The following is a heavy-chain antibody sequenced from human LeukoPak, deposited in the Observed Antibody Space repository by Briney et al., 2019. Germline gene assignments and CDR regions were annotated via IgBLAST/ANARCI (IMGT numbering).Heavy chain of an antibody. CDR3: AKDIKDYYDSSGYPDY. Sequence: GGSLRLSCAASGFTFDDYAMHWVRQAPGKGLEWVSGISWNSGSIGYADSVKGRFTISRDNAKNSLYLQMNSLRAEDTALYYCAKDIKDYYDSSGYPDYWGQGTLVTVSS. J-gene: IGHJ4*02. D-gene: IGHD3-22*01. V-gene: IGHV3-9*01. CDR1: GFTFDDYA. CDR2: ISWNSGSI.